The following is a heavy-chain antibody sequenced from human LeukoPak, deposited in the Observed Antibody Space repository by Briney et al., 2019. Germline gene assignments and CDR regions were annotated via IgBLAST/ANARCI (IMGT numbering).Heavy chain of an antibody. V-gene: IGHV1-24*01. CDR2: FDPEDGET. J-gene: IGHJ4*02. D-gene: IGHD3-3*01. CDR1: GYTLTELS. CDR3: ATGVNDFWSGINDY. Sequence: VASVKVSCKVSGYTLTELSMHWVRQAPGKGLEWMGGFDPEDGETIYAQKFQGRVTMTEDTSTDAAYMELSSLRSEDTAVYYCATGVNDFWSGINDYWGQGTLVTVSS.